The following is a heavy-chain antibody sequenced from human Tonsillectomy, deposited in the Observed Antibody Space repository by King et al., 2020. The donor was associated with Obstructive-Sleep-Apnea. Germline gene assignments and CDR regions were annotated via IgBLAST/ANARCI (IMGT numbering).Heavy chain of an antibody. J-gene: IGHJ6*02. CDR2: IIPFFGTP. CDR3: ASPWRTSSSGAVFSYYGVDV. CDR1: GDTFRKYV. D-gene: IGHD3-10*01. V-gene: IGHV1-69*01. Sequence: VQLVQSGAEVKKPGSSVKVSCKASGDTFRKYVFSWVRQAPGQGLEWMGGIIPFFGTPSYTQKFQGRLTITADESTTTAYMELSSLRSEDTAVYYCASPWRTSSSGAVFSYYGVDVWGQGTTVTVSS.